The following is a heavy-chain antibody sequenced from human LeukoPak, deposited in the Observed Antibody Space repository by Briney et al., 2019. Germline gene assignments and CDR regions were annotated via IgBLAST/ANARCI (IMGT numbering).Heavy chain of an antibody. D-gene: IGHD3-22*01. Sequence: GGSLRLXCAASGFTFSSYSMNWVRQAPGKGLEWVSSISSSSSYIYYADSVKGRFTISRDNAKNSLYLQMNSLRAEDTAVYYCARGPSSGYPYYFDYWGQGTLVTVSS. J-gene: IGHJ4*02. CDR3: ARGPSSGYPYYFDY. CDR2: ISSSSSYI. V-gene: IGHV3-21*01. CDR1: GFTFSSYS.